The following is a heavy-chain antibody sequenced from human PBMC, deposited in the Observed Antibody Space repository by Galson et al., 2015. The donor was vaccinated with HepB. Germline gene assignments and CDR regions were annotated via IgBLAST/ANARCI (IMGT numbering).Heavy chain of an antibody. J-gene: IGHJ4*02. CDR3: ARGGIPEGYCSGGSCYDDFDY. CDR2: INPSGGST. Sequence: SVKVSCKASGYTFTSYYMHWVRQAPGQGLEWMGIINPSGGSTSYAQKFQGRVTMTRDTSTSTVYMELSSLRSEDTAVYYCARGGIPEGYCSGGSCYDDFDYWGQGTLVTVSS. CDR1: GYTFTSYY. V-gene: IGHV1-46*01. D-gene: IGHD2-15*01.